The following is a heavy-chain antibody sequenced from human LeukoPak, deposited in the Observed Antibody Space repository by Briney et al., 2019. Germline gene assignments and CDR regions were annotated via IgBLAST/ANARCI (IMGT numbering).Heavy chain of an antibody. V-gene: IGHV3-7*01. CDR1: GFTFSSYW. Sequence: GGFLRLSCAASGFTFSSYWMSWVRQAPGKGLEWVANIKQDGSEKYYVDSVKGRFTISRDNAKNSLYLQMNSLRAEDTAVYYCHYYGSGSEARGDDYWGQGTLVTVSS. CDR2: IKQDGSEK. D-gene: IGHD3-10*01. J-gene: IGHJ4*02. CDR3: HYYGSGSEARGDDY.